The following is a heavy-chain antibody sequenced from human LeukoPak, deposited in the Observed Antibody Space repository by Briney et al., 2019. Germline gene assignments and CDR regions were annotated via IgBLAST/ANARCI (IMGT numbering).Heavy chain of an antibody. D-gene: IGHD2-2*02. V-gene: IGHV5-51*01. CDR1: EYSFTSYW. Sequence: GESLKISCKGSEYSFTSYWIGWVRQMPGKGLEWMGIIYPGDSDTRYSPSFQGQVTISADKSISTAYLQWSSLKASDTAMYYCATLVVPAAKPLYYFDYWGQGTLVTVSS. CDR3: ATLVVPAAKPLYYFDY. J-gene: IGHJ4*02. CDR2: IYPGDSDT.